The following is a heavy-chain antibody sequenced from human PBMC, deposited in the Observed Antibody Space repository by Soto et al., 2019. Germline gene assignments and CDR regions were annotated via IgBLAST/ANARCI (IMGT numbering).Heavy chain of an antibody. D-gene: IGHD2-15*01. CDR2: ISYDGSNK. V-gene: IGHV3-30*18. CDR1: GFTFSSYG. J-gene: IGHJ6*02. Sequence: GGSLRLSCAAYGFTFSSYGMHWVRQAAGKGLEWVAVISYDGSNKYYADSVKGRFTISRDNSKNTLYLQMNSLRAEDTAVYYCAKELPIVVVVAATHYGMDVWGQGTTVTV. CDR3: AKELPIVVVVAATHYGMDV.